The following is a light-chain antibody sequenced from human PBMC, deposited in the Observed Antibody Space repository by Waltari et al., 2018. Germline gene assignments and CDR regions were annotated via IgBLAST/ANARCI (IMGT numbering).Light chain of an antibody. J-gene: IGKJ2*01. CDR1: QSVDRR. V-gene: IGKV3-11*01. CDR3: QHRSDWPPMYT. Sequence: EIVLTQSPATLSFSPGQRATLSCRASQSVDRRLTWYQQKPGQPPRLLIYDVSNRATDIPARFSGSGSGTDFTLTISDLKSEDFATYYCQHRSDWPPMYTLGQGTKLQIK. CDR2: DVS.